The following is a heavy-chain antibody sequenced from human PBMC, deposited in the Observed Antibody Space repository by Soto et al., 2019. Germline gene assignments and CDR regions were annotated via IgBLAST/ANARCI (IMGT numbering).Heavy chain of an antibody. CDR2: IHYTGRA. Sequence: QVQLQESGPGLLKPSQTLSLTCTVSGGSIENGGYYWIWIRQHPEKGLEWLGSIHYTGRAFYNPSVKSRVAMSVDTSKNHFSLTLTSVTVADTATYYCARGGDYATTWGQGSLVVVSS. V-gene: IGHV4-31*03. J-gene: IGHJ5*02. D-gene: IGHD4-17*01. CDR3: ARGGDYATT. CDR1: GGSIENGGYY.